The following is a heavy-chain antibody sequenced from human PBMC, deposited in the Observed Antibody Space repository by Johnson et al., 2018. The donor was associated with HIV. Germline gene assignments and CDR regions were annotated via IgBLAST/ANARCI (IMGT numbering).Heavy chain of an antibody. V-gene: IGHV3-64*01. CDR2: ISSNGGST. Sequence: VQLVESGGGLIQPGGSLRLSCAASGFTVSSNYMSWVRQAPGKGLEWVSAISSNGGSTYYANSVKGRFTISRDNSKNTLYLQMGSLRAEDMAVYYCARGEGRIPHAFDIWGQGTMVTVSS. CDR3: ARGEGRIPHAFDI. CDR1: GFTVSSNY. J-gene: IGHJ3*02. D-gene: IGHD2-2*02.